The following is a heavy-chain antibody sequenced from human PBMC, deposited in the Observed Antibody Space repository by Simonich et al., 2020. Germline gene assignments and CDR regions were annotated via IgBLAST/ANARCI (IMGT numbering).Heavy chain of an antibody. CDR2: IKPEGGGK. Sequence: EVQLVESGGGLVQPGGSLRLSCAASGFTFSSYWMGWVGQAPGKGLEWVANIKPEGGGKYYVDSVKGRFTISRDNAKNSLYLQMNSLRAEDTAVYYCARFRGRYFDWLFDYWGQGTLVTVSS. CDR1: GFTFSSYW. V-gene: IGHV3-7*01. D-gene: IGHD3-9*01. CDR3: ARFRGRYFDWLFDY. J-gene: IGHJ4*02.